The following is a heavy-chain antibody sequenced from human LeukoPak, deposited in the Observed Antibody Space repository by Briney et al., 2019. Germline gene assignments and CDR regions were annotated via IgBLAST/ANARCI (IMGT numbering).Heavy chain of an antibody. Sequence: GASVKVSCKVSGYTLTELSMHWVRQAPGKGLEWMGGFDPEDGETIYAQKFQGRVTMTEDTSTDTAYMELSSLRSEDTTVYYCATDMKPGLRAINDAFDIWGQGTMVTVSS. CDR2: FDPEDGET. J-gene: IGHJ3*02. D-gene: IGHD3-16*01. CDR1: GYTLTELS. CDR3: ATDMKPGLRAINDAFDI. V-gene: IGHV1-24*01.